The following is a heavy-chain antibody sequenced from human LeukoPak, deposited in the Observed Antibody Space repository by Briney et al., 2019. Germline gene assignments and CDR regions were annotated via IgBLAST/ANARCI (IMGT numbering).Heavy chain of an antibody. CDR2: INPNSGGT. J-gene: IGHJ4*02. CDR1: GYTFTGYY. CDR3: AGCWLAAACTDPDRFDY. V-gene: IGHV1-2*02. Sequence: GASVKVSCKASGYTFTGYYMHWVRQAPGQGLEWVGWINPNSGGTNYAQTIQGRVTMTRDTSISTAYMELSRLRSDDTAVYYCAGCWLAAACTDPDRFDYWGQGTLVTVSS. D-gene: IGHD6-13*01.